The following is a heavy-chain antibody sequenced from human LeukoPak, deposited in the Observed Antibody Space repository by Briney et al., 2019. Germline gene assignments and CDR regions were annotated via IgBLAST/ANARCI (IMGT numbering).Heavy chain of an antibody. V-gene: IGHV3-53*01. CDR2: IYSGGST. CDR1: GFTVSSNY. CDR3: ARVGGYSSGPDY. Sequence: GGSLRLSCAASGFTVSSNYMSWVRQAPGKGLEWVSVIYSGGSTYYADSVTGRFTISRDNPKTTLYLQINSLRAEDTAVYYCARVGGYSSGPDYWGQGTLVTVSS. D-gene: IGHD6-19*01. J-gene: IGHJ4*02.